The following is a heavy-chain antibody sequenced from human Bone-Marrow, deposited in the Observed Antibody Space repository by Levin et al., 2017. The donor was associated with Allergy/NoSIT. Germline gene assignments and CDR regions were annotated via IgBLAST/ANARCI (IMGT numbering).Heavy chain of an antibody. Sequence: GESLKISCKASGYTFTSYAMNWVRQAPGQGLEWMGWINTNTGNPTYAQGFTGRFVFSLDTSVSTAYLQISSLKAEDTAVYYCARVGKSLRKGIYYDSSGWTLGHGMDVWGQGTTVTVSS. CDR2: INTNTGNP. CDR3: ARVGKSLRKGIYYDSSGWTLGHGMDV. J-gene: IGHJ6*02. CDR1: GYTFTSYA. V-gene: IGHV7-4-1*02. D-gene: IGHD3-22*01.